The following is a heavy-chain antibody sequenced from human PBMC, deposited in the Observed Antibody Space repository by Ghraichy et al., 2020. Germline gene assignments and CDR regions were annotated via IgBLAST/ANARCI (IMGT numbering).Heavy chain of an antibody. D-gene: IGHD1-26*01. Sequence: GGSLRLSCAASGFTFSSYAMSWVRQAPGKGLEWVSAISGSGDDTKYADSVKGRFIISRDNSKNTLDLQLNSLRAEDTAVYYCAKSSGSYSNYDYWGRGTLVTVSS. V-gene: IGHV3-23*01. CDR3: AKSSGSYSNYDY. CDR2: ISGSGDDT. CDR1: GFTFSSYA. J-gene: IGHJ4*02.